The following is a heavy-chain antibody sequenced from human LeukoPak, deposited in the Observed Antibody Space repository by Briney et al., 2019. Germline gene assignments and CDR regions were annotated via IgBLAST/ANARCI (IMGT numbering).Heavy chain of an antibody. CDR1: GDSVSSNSAA. V-gene: IGHV6-1*01. CDR3: AREGANWNYYYYYMDV. J-gene: IGHJ6*03. Sequence: SQTLSLTCAISGDSVSSNSAAWNRIRQSPSRGLEWLGRTYYRSKSYNDYAVSVKSRITINPDTSKNQFSLQLNSVTPEDTAVYYCAREGANWNYYYYYMDVWGKGTTVTVSS. D-gene: IGHD1-20*01. CDR2: TYYRSKSYN.